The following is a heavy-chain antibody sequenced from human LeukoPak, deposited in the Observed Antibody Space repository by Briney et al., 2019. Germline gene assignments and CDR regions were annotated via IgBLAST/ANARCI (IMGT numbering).Heavy chain of an antibody. CDR3: AKGGPPTGASPRPWDFNY. V-gene: IGHV3-30*18. CDR1: RFTFSTYG. J-gene: IGHJ4*02. Sequence: GGSLRLSCAASRFTFSTYGMHWVRQAPGKGLEWVAVISYDGSNKYYADSVKGRFTISRDNSKNTLYLQMNSLRVEDTAVYYCAKGGPPTGASPRPWDFNYWGQGALVTVSS. D-gene: IGHD1-26*01. CDR2: ISYDGSNK.